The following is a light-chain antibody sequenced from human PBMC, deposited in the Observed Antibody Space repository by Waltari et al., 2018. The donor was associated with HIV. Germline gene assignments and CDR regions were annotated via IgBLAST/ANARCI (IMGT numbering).Light chain of an antibody. J-gene: IGLJ3*02. V-gene: IGLV3-19*01. Sequence: SSDLSQDPAVSVALGQTVRITCQGDSLRNYYASWYQQKPGQAPTLVSFGKNKRPSGSPDRFSGSNAGNSASLTITGAQAEDEADYYCNSRDCSDNHVFGGGTKVTV. CDR2: GKN. CDR1: SLRNYY. CDR3: NSRDCSDNHV.